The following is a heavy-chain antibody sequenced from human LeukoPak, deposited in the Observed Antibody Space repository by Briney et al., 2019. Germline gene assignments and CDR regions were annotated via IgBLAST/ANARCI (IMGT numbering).Heavy chain of an antibody. CDR2: INHSGST. CDR1: GGSFSGYY. V-gene: IGHV4-34*01. J-gene: IGHJ6*03. CDR3: ARYSYSYYMDV. Sequence: MSSETLSLTCAVYGGSFSGYYWSWIRQPPGKGLEWIGEINHSGSTNHNPSLKSRVTISVDTSKNQFSLKLSSVTAADTAVYYCARYSYSYYMDVWGKGTTVTISS. D-gene: IGHD5-18*01.